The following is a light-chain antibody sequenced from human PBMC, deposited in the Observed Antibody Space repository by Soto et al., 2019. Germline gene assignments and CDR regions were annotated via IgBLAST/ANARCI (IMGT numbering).Light chain of an antibody. CDR2: DNN. J-gene: IGLJ1*01. Sequence: QSVLTQPPSVSAAPGQKVTISCSGSSSNIGNNYVSWYQQLPGTAPKLLIYDNNKRPSGIPDRFPGSKSGTSATLGITGLQTGDEADYYCGTWDSSLSAHVFGTGTKAPS. CDR3: GTWDSSLSAHV. CDR1: SSNIGNNY. V-gene: IGLV1-51*01.